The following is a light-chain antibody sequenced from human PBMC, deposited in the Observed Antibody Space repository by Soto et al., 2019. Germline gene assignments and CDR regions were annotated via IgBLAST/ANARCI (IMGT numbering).Light chain of an antibody. V-gene: IGKV1-5*03. Sequence: DIQMTQSPSTLSASVGDRVTITCRASQSISSWLAWYQQKPGKAPKLLIYKASSLESGVPSRFSGSGSGTEFTHTISSLQPDDFATCYSGTFGQGTKVEIK. CDR3: GT. J-gene: IGKJ1*01. CDR2: KAS. CDR1: QSISSW.